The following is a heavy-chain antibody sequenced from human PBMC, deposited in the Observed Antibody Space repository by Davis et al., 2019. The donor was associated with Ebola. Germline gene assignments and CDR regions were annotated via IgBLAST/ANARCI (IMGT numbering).Heavy chain of an antibody. Sequence: SVKVSCKPSGFTLSGAAVQWVRQARGQPLEWIGWIVVGNGNTNYAQKFQERVTITRDLSTTTAYMELSSLRSEDTAVYYCAADHSRLIWFGDLPQHAAFDYWGQGTLVTVSS. CDR2: IVVGNGNT. CDR3: AADHSRLIWFGDLPQHAAFDY. CDR1: GFTLSGAA. D-gene: IGHD3-10*01. V-gene: IGHV1-58*01. J-gene: IGHJ4*02.